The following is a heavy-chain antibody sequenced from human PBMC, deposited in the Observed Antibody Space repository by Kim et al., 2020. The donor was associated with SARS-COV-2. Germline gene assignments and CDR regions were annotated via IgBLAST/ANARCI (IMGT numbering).Heavy chain of an antibody. D-gene: IGHD6-19*01. J-gene: IGHJ4*02. CDR1: GFTFGDYA. Sequence: GGSLRLSCTASGFTFGDYAMSWFRQAPGKGLEWVGFIRSKAYGGTTEYAASVKGRFTTSRDDSKSIAYLQMNSLKTEDTAVYYCTRDSQTSRSQSNSYSSGWYGSPFDYWGQGTLVTVSS. V-gene: IGHV3-49*03. CDR3: TRDSQTSRSQSNSYSSGWYGSPFDY. CDR2: IRSKAYGGTT.